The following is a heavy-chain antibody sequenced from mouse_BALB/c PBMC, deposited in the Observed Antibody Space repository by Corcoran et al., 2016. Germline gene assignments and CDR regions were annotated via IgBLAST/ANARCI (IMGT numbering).Heavy chain of an antibody. V-gene: IGHV1-26*01. CDR2: INPNNGGT. Sequence: EVQLQQSGPGLVKPGASVKMSCKASGYTFTDYYMKWVKQRHGKSLEWIGDINPNNGGTSYNQKFKGKATLTVDKSSSTAYMQLNSLTSEDSAVYYCARWGYRYDADYWGQGTTLTVSS. J-gene: IGHJ2*01. CDR3: ARWGYRYDADY. D-gene: IGHD2-14*01. CDR1: GYTFTDYY.